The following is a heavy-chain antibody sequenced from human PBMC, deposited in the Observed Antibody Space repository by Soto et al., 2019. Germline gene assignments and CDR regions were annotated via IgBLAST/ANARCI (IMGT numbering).Heavy chain of an antibody. CDR2: ISAYNGNT. J-gene: IGHJ4*02. D-gene: IGHD3-16*02. CDR1: GYTFTTYG. CDR3: ARLHTSTPFIITFGGVIGGDFDY. Sequence: QVQLVQSGAEVKKPGASVKVSCKASGYTFTTYGISWVRQAPGQGLEWMGWISAYNGNTNYAQKLQGRVTMTTDTSTRTGYMELRSLRYDDTAVYYCARLHTSTPFIITFGGVIGGDFDYWGQGTLVTVSS. V-gene: IGHV1-18*01.